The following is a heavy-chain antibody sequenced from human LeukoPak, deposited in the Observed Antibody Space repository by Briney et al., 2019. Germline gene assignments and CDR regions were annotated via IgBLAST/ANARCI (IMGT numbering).Heavy chain of an antibody. D-gene: IGHD5-24*01. J-gene: IGHJ6*03. CDR3: ARVFAAHRRDGYNYQRYYYYYMDV. V-gene: IGHV1-2*02. Sequence: ASVKVSCKASGYTFTGYYMHWVRQAPGQGLEWMGWINPNSGGTNYAQKFQGRVTMTRDTSISTAYMELSSLRSEDTAVYYCARVFAAHRRDGYNYQRYYYYYMDVWGKGTTVTVSS. CDR1: GYTFTGYY. CDR2: INPNSGGT.